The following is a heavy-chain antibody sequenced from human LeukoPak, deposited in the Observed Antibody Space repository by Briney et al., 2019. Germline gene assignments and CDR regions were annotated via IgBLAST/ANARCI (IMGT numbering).Heavy chain of an antibody. CDR1: GFTFSYYS. D-gene: IGHD2-2*01. Sequence: GGSLRLSCAASGFTFSYYSMNWVRQAPGKGLEWVSSISSSSGYMYYADSLRGRFTISRDDAKNSLYLQMNSLRAEDTAVYYCARGGSTPGYWGQGTLVTVSS. J-gene: IGHJ4*02. CDR3: ARGGSTPGY. CDR2: ISSSSGYM. V-gene: IGHV3-21*04.